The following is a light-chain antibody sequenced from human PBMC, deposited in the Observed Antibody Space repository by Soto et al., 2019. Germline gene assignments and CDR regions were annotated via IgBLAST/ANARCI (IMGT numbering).Light chain of an antibody. V-gene: IGLV2-23*01. CDR1: STDVGSYNL. CDR2: ACS. Sequence: QSALTQPASVSGSPGQSITISCTGTSTDVGSYNLVSWYQQHPGKAPKLMIYACSKRPSGVANRFSGSKSGNTASLTISGPQAEDESDYYCCAYAGSSSHVVFGGGTKLTVL. J-gene: IGLJ2*01. CDR3: CAYAGSSSHVV.